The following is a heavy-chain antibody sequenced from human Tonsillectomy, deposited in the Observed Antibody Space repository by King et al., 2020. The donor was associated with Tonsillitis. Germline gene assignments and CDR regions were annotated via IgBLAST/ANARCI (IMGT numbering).Heavy chain of an antibody. V-gene: IGHV1-46*01. J-gene: IGHJ2*01. CDR2: INPSGGST. CDR1: GYTFTNYY. D-gene: IGHD2-21*02. Sequence: QLVQSGAEVKKPGASVKVSCKASGYTFTNYYMHWVRQAPGQGLEWMGFINPSGGSTSYAQKFQGRVTMTRDTSTSTVYMELSSLSSEDTAVYYCARDGGLLSPYWYFDLWGRGTLVTVSS. CDR3: ARDGGLLSPYWYFDL.